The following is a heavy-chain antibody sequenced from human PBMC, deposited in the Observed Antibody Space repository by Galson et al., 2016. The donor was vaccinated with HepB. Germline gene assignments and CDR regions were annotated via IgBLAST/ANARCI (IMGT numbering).Heavy chain of an antibody. J-gene: IGHJ6*04. CDR3: AKGTRFWSDYGMDV. D-gene: IGHD3-3*01. CDR1: GFSFSNYA. CDR2: ITASGDST. V-gene: IGHV3-23*01. Sequence: SLRLSCAASGFSFSNYAMSWVRQAPGKGLEWVSGITASGDSTYYAASVKGRFTISRDNPKNTVYVEMNSLRAEDTAIYYCAKGTRFWSDYGMDVWGKGTTVTVSS.